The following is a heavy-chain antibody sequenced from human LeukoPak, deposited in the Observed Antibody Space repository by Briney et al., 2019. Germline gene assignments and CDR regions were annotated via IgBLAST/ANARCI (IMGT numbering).Heavy chain of an antibody. V-gene: IGHV3-7*01. Sequence: PGGSLRLSCAASGFTFSSYWMSWVRQAPGKGLEWAANIKQDGSEKYYVDSVKGRFTISRDNAKNSLYLQMNSLRAEDTAVYYCARDLKFYGDYSFDYWGQGTLVTVSS. J-gene: IGHJ4*02. CDR2: IKQDGSEK. D-gene: IGHD4-17*01. CDR1: GFTFSSYW. CDR3: ARDLKFYGDYSFDY.